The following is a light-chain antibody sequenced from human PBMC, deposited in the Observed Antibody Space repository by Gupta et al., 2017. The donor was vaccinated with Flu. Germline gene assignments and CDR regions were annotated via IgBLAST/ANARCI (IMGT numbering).Light chain of an antibody. Sequence: TLSLSPGERGNLSCRASQSVSSSYLAWYQQKPGQAPRLLIYGASNRATGIPDRFSGSGSGTDFTLTISRLEPEDFAVYYCQQYGSSPPYTFGQGTKLEIK. CDR3: QQYGSSPPYT. J-gene: IGKJ2*01. CDR1: QSVSSSY. V-gene: IGKV3-20*01. CDR2: GAS.